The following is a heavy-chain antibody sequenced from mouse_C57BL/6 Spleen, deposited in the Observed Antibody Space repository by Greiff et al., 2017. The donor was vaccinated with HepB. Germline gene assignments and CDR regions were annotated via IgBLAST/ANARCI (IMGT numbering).Heavy chain of an antibody. CDR3: ASRAFMTTVGGGYFDV. CDR1: GYTFTDYN. Sequence: EVQLQQSGPELVKPGASVKIPCKASGYTFTDYNMDWVKQSHGKSLEWIGDINPNNGGTIYNQKFKGKATLTVDKSSSTAYMELRSLTSEDTAGYYCASRAFMTTVGGGYFDVWGTGTTVTVSS. J-gene: IGHJ1*03. CDR2: INPNNGGT. D-gene: IGHD1-1*01. V-gene: IGHV1-18*01.